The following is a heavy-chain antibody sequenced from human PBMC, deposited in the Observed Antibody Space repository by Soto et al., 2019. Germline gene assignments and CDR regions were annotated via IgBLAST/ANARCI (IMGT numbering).Heavy chain of an antibody. Sequence: ASVKVSCKASGGTFSSYAISWVRQAPGQGLEWMGGIIPIFGTANYAQKFQGRVTITADKSTSTAYMELSSLRSEDTAVYYCARGPRGVVAAPRDAWGQGTTVTVSS. J-gene: IGHJ6*02. CDR3: ARGPRGVVAAPRDA. V-gene: IGHV1-69*06. CDR1: GGTFSSYA. CDR2: IIPIFGTA. D-gene: IGHD2-15*01.